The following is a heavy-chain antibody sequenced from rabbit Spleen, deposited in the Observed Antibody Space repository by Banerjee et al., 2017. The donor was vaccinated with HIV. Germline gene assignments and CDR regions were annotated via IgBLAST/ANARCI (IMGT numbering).Heavy chain of an antibody. CDR1: GFSFSSGYY. CDR2: INAATGKP. V-gene: IGHV1S40*01. J-gene: IGHJ4*01. D-gene: IGHD1-1*01. Sequence: QQLVESGGGLVKPGASLTLTCKASGFSFSSGYYSSWVRQAPGKGLEWIACINAATGKPVYATWAKGRFTISRTSSTTVTLRMTSLTAADRAAYFCARDLVGVIGWNFYLWGPGTLVTVS. CDR3: ARDLVGVIGWNFYL.